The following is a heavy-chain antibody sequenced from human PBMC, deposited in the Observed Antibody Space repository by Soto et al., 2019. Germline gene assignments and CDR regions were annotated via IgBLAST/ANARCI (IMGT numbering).Heavy chain of an antibody. Sequence: QVQLVQSGAEVKKPGASVKVSCKASGYTFTSYGISWVRQAPGQGLEWMGWINAYNGNTKYEQKLKGSATMTTDTSTSTAYMELRSLTSDDTAVYYCARNAAVGLFDYWGQGTLVTVSS. CDR1: GYTFTSYG. J-gene: IGHJ4*02. V-gene: IGHV1-18*01. CDR3: ARNAAVGLFDY. D-gene: IGHD1-26*01. CDR2: INAYNGNT.